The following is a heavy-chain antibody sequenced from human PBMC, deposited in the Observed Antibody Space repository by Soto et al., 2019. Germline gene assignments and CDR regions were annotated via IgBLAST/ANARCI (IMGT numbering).Heavy chain of an antibody. CDR2: IYDNGSGT. CDR3: AKRHTTMKVLDT. Sequence: GGSLRLSCAASGFTFSSYAMSWVRQAPGKGLEWVSGIYDNGSGTYYADSVKGRFTISRDNSRNTLYLQMNSLRAEDTALYYCAKRHTTMKVLDTGARGTLFTFPS. D-gene: IGHD4-17*01. CDR1: GFTFSSYA. V-gene: IGHV3-23*01. J-gene: IGHJ5*02.